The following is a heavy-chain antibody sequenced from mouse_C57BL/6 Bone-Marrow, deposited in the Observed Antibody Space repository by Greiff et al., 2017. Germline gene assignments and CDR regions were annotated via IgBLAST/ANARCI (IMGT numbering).Heavy chain of an antibody. CDR3: ARNPDGYCFDY. D-gene: IGHD2-3*01. CDR2: ISSGSSTT. CDR1: GFTFSDYG. J-gene: IGHJ2*01. V-gene: IGHV5-17*01. Sequence: EVKLVESGGGLVKPGGSLKLSCAASGFTFSDYGMHWVRQAPEKGLEWVAYISSGSSTTYYADTVKGRFTLSRDNAKNTLFLQMTSLRSEDTAMYYCARNPDGYCFDYWGQGTTLTVSS.